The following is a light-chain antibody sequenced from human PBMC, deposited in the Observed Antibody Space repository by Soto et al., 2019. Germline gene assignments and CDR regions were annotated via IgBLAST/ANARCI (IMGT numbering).Light chain of an antibody. CDR2: EVT. CDR3: SSYTTSSTRV. Sequence: QSALTQPASVSGSPGQSIAISCTGSSSDIGIYKYVSWYQQHPGKVPKLIIYEVTNRPSGVSNRFSGSKSGNTASLTISGRQAEDEADYYCSSYTTSSTRVFGPGTKLTVL. J-gene: IGLJ1*01. V-gene: IGLV2-14*01. CDR1: SSDIGIYKY.